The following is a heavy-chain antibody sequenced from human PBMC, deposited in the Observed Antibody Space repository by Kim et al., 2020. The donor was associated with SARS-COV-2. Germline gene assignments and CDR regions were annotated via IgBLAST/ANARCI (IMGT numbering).Heavy chain of an antibody. J-gene: IGHJ4*02. CDR1: GGSFSGYY. Sequence: SETLSLTCAVYGGSFSGYYWSWIRQPPGKGLEWIGEINHSGSTNYNPSLKSRVTISVDTPKNQFSLKLSSVTAADTAVYYCAIGWFGELPFDYWGQGTLVTVSS. CDR2: INHSGST. V-gene: IGHV4-34*01. CDR3: AIGWFGELPFDY. D-gene: IGHD3-10*01.